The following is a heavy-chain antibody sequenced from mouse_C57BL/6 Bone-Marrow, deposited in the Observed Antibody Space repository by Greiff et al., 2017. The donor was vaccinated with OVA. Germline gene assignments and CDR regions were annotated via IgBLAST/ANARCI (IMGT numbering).Heavy chain of an antibody. D-gene: IGHD2-2*01. CDR1: GYTFTSYG. CDR2: ISPRSGNP. Sequence: QVQLQQSGAELARPGASVKLSCKASGYTFTSYGISWVKQSTGQGLEWIGEISPRSGNPYSNEKFKGKATLTADKASSTASMELRSLTSEDSAVYFCARPLWLRQAYYFDYWGQGTTLTVSS. CDR3: ARPLWLRQAYYFDY. J-gene: IGHJ2*01. V-gene: IGHV1-81*01.